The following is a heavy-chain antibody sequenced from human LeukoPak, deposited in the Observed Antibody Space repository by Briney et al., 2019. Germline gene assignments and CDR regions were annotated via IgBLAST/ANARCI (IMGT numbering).Heavy chain of an antibody. J-gene: IGHJ4*02. CDR1: GYTFTSYG. V-gene: IGHV1-18*01. CDR3: AIHYYDSSGYFPLPVWTPPPQDY. CDR2: ISAYNGNT. D-gene: IGHD3-22*01. Sequence: GASVKVSCKASGYTFTSYGISWVRQAPGQGLEWMGWISAYNGNTNYAQKFQGRVTMTRNTSISTAYMELSSLRSEDTAVYYCAIHYYDSSGYFPLPVWTPPPQDYWGQGTLVTVSS.